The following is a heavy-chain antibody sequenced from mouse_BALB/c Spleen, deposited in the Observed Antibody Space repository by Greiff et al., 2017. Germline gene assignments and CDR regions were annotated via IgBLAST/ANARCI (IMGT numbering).Heavy chain of an antibody. CDR1: GFNIKDTY. J-gene: IGHJ4*01. CDR2: IDPANGNT. CDR3: AKGAYGRAMDY. V-gene: IGHV14-3*02. D-gene: IGHD6-5*01. Sequence: EVQRVESGAELVKPGASVKLSCTASGFNIKDTYMHWVKQRPEQGLEWIGRIDPANGNTKYDQKFQGKATITADTSSNTAYLQLSSLTSEDTAVYYCAKGAYGRAMDYWGQGTSVTVSS.